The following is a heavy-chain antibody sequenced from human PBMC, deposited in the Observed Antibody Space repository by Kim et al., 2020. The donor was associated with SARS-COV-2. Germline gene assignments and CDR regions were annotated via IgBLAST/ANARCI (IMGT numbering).Heavy chain of an antibody. CDR1: GSTFTGYY. D-gene: IGHD3-22*01. CDR2: INPNSGGT. V-gene: IGHV1-2*06. J-gene: IGHJ3*02. CDR3: VTDTSGLEAFNI. Sequence: ASVKVSCKASGSTFTGYYIHWVRQAPGQGLEWMGRINPNSGGTNYAQKFQGRVTMTRDTSISTAYMELSRLRSDDTAVYYCVTDTSGLEAFNIWGQGTMVSVSS.